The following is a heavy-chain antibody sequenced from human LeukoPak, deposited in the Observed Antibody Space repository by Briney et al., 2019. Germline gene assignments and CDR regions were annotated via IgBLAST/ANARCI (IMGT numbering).Heavy chain of an antibody. CDR2: INESGST. J-gene: IGHJ3*02. CDR3: ARAGAFDI. CDR1: GGSFSGYF. V-gene: IGHV4-34*01. Sequence: SETLSLTCAVFGGSFSGYFWSWIRQPPGKGLEWIGEINESGSTNYNPPLRSRVTISIDTSKNQFSLKLSSVTAADTAVYYCARAGAFDIWGQGTMVTVSS.